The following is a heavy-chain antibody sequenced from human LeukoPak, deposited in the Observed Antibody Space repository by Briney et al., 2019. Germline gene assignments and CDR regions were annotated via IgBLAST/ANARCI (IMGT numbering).Heavy chain of an antibody. CDR3: ARDRYCSGTSCYFDAFDI. CDR2: ISYDGSNK. Sequence: PGGSLRLSCAASGFTFSSYAMHWVRQAPGKGLEWVAVISYDGSNKYYADSVKGRFTISRDNSKNTLYLQMNSLRAEDTAVYYCARDRYCSGTSCYFDAFDIWGQGTMVTVSS. CDR1: GFTFSSYA. V-gene: IGHV3-30-3*01. D-gene: IGHD2-2*01. J-gene: IGHJ3*02.